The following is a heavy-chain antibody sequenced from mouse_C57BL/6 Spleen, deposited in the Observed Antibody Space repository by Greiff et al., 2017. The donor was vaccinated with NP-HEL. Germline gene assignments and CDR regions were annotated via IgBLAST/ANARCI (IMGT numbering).Heavy chain of an antibody. D-gene: IGHD2-2*01. CDR3: ARGNMVTEYCYAMDY. Sequence: QVQLQQPGAELVKPGASVKMSCKASGYTFTSYWITWVKQRPGQGLEWIGDIYPGSGSTNYNEKFKSKATLTVDTSSSTAYMQLSSLTSADSAVYYCARGNMVTEYCYAMDYWGQGTSVTVSS. V-gene: IGHV1-55*01. J-gene: IGHJ4*01. CDR1: GYTFTSYW. CDR2: IYPGSGST.